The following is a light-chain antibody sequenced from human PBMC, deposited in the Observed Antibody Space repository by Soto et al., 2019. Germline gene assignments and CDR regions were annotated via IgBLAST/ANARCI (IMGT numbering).Light chain of an antibody. V-gene: IGKV1-39*01. CDR2: AAS. J-gene: IGKJ2*01. CDR3: QQSYSTPLYT. CDR1: QSISSY. Sequence: DIQMTQSPSSLSASVGDRVTITCRASQSISSYLNWHQQKPGKAPKLLIYAASSLQSGVPSRFSGSGSETDFTLTISSLQPEDFATYYCQQSYSTPLYTFGQGTKLEIK.